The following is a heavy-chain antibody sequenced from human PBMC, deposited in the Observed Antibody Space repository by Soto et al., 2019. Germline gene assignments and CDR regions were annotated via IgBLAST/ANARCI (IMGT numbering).Heavy chain of an antibody. CDR1: GFSLSTSGVG. D-gene: IGHD2-21*01. CDR2: IYWDDDK. CDR3: AHLFRRGGDYKILKWFDT. Sequence: SGPTLVNPTQTLTLTCTFSGFSLSTSGVGVAWIRQPPGEALEWLALIYWDDDKLYSPSLKSRLTIAKDTSKNQVVLTMTNMDPADTATYYCAHLFRRGGDYKILKWFDTWGQGSLVTVSS. V-gene: IGHV2-5*02. J-gene: IGHJ5*02.